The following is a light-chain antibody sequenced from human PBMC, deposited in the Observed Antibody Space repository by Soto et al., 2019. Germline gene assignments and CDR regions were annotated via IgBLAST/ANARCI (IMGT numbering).Light chain of an antibody. CDR3: QQHGNSPFT. Sequence: EVVLTQSPGTLSLSPGERATLPCRASQSISSSSLAWYQQRPGQAPRLLIYGASNRAPGIPDRFSGSGSGTDFTLTISRLEPEDFAVYYCQQHGNSPFTFGPGTKEDIK. CDR2: GAS. CDR1: QSISSSS. J-gene: IGKJ3*01. V-gene: IGKV3-20*01.